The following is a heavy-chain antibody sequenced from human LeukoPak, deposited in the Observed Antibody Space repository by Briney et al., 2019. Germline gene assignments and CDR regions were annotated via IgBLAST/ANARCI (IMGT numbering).Heavy chain of an antibody. D-gene: IGHD6-13*01. CDR2: ISYDGSNK. J-gene: IGHJ6*03. CDR1: GFTFSSYA. Sequence: GGSLRLSCAASGFTFSSYAMHWVRQAPGKGLEWVAVISYDGSNKYYADSVKGRFTISRANSKNTLYLQMNSLRAEDTAVYYCARVNAGAAAGTGYYYYYMDVWGKGTTVTVSS. CDR3: ARVNAGAAAGTGYYYYYMDV. V-gene: IGHV3-30*04.